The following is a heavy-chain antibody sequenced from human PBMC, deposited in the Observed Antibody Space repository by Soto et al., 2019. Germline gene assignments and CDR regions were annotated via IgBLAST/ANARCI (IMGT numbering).Heavy chain of an antibody. J-gene: IGHJ4*02. Sequence: GGSLRLSVSASWVTFNGSVIHWVRQASGKGLEWVGRIRTKPNSYETAYVASVKGRFTISRDDSKNTAYLQTNSLKTDDTAVYYCTSSHLYYWGQGTLVTVSS. CDR3: TSSHLYY. CDR1: WVTFNGSV. V-gene: IGHV3-73*01. CDR2: IRTKPNSYET.